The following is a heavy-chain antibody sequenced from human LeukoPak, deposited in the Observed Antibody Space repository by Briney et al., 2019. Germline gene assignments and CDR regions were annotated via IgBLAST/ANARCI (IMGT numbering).Heavy chain of an antibody. CDR2: IYSGGST. D-gene: IGHD3-10*01. CDR1: GFTVSSNY. CDR3: ASTYYYGSGSAPLYYYYGMDV. Sequence: GGSLRLSCAASGFTVSSNYMSWVRQAPGKGLEWVSVIYSGGSTYYAESVKGRFTISRDNSKTTLYLQMNCLRAEDTAVYYCASTYYYGSGSAPLYYYYGMDVWGQGTTVTVSS. J-gene: IGHJ6*02. V-gene: IGHV3-53*01.